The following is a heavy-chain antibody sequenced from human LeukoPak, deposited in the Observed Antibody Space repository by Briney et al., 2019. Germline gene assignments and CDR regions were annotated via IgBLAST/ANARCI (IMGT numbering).Heavy chain of an antibody. CDR3: TSAFEVRGVINS. CDR1: GFTFNNYA. J-gene: IGHJ4*02. V-gene: IGHV3-23*01. Sequence: GGSLRLSCAASGFTFNNYAMSWVRQAPGKGLEWVSSISGSGISTYYADSVKGRFTISRDNAKNSLYLQMNSLRAEDTAVYYCTSAFEVRGVINSGGQGTLVTVSS. D-gene: IGHD3-10*01. CDR2: ISGSGIST.